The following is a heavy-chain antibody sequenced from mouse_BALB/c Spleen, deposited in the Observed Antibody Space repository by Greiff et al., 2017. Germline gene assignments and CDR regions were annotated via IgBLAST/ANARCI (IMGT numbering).Heavy chain of an antibody. Sequence: VKLMESGAELMKPGASVKISCKATGYTFSSYWIEWVKQRPGHGLEWIGEILPGSGSTNYNEKFKGKATFTADTSSNTAYMQLSSLTSEDSAVYYCARDYGSSYKSYYFDYWGQGTTLTVSS. CDR3: ARDYGSSYKSYYFDY. V-gene: IGHV1-9*01. J-gene: IGHJ2*01. CDR1: GYTFSSYW. D-gene: IGHD1-1*01. CDR2: ILPGSGST.